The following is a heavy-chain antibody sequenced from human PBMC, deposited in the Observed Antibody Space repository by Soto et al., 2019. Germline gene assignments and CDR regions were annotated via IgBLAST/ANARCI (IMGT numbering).Heavy chain of an antibody. J-gene: IGHJ4*01. CDR2: INNDGTST. CDR3: ATAQYYERGDY. V-gene: IGHV3-74*03. Sequence: EVQLVESGGGLVQPGGSLRLSCAASGCIFSDYWMHCVRQVPGKGLVWVSRINNDGTSTKYADSVKGRFTIARDNAKKMLYLQMSGLGADDTAVYYCATAQYYERGDYWCHGTPVTGSS. CDR1: GCIFSDYW. D-gene: IGHD3-16*01.